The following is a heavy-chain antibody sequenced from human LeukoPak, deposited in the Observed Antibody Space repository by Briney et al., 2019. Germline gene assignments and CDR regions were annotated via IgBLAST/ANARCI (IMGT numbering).Heavy chain of an antibody. CDR1: GFTFRDYY. V-gene: IGHV3-11*04. D-gene: IGHD1-26*01. CDR2: ISSSGSTI. CDR3: AKDQAASGSYHPVFDY. Sequence: GGSLRLSCAASGFTFRDYYMSWIRQAPGKGLEWVSYISSSGSTIYYADSVKGRFTISRNNAKDSLYLQMNSLRAEDTAVYYCAKDQAASGSYHPVFDYWGQGTLVTVSS. J-gene: IGHJ4*02.